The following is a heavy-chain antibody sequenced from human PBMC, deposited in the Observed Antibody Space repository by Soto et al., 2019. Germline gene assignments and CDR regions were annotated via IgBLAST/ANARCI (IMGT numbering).Heavy chain of an antibody. CDR3: ARVFQYYDSSGLNWFDP. V-gene: IGHV1-2*02. J-gene: IGHJ5*02. Sequence: ASVKVSCKASGYTFTGYYMHWVRQAPGQGLEWMGWINPNSGGTSYAQKFQGRVTMTRDTSISTAYMELSRLRSDDTAVYYCARVFQYYDSSGLNWFDPWGQGTLVTVSS. D-gene: IGHD3-22*01. CDR1: GYTFTGYY. CDR2: INPNSGGT.